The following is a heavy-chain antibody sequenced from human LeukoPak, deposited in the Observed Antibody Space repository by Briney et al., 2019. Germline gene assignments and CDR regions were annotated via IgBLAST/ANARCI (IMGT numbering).Heavy chain of an antibody. CDR1: GASISRTTYY. CDR3: ARGHSSYSFDY. J-gene: IGHJ4*02. CDR2: VFHTGTA. Sequence: PSETLSLTCSVSGASISRTTYYWGWIRQRPGKGLEWIGSVFHTGTAYYNPSLRSRVTLSVDTSKNQFSLKLSSVTAADTAVYYCARGHSSYSFDYWGQGTLVTVSS. V-gene: IGHV4-39*01. D-gene: IGHD2-21*01.